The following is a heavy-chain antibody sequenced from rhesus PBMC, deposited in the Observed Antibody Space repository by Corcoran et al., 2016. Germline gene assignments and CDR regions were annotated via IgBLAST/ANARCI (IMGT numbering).Heavy chain of an antibody. Sequence: QVQLQESGPGVVKPSETLSLTCAVSGGSISDSYRWSWIRQPPGKGLEWIGYIYGSSTSTNYNPSLKSRVTISKDTSKNQFSLKLSSVTAADTAVYYCARDNWGDYELFDYWGQGVLVTVSS. CDR2: IYGSSTST. CDR1: GGSISDSYR. V-gene: IGHV4S10*01. J-gene: IGHJ4*01. CDR3: ARDNWGDYELFDY. D-gene: IGHD3-34*01.